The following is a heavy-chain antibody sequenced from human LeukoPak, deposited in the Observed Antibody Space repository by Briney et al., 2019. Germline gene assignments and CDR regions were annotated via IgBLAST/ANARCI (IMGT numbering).Heavy chain of an antibody. V-gene: IGHV4-39*07. J-gene: IGHJ3*02. CDR2: IYYSGST. CDR1: GGPITSSSYY. Sequence: SETLSLTCTVSGGPITSSSYYWGWIRQPPGKGLEWIGSIYYSGSTYYNPSLKSRVTISVDTSKNQFSLKLSSVTAADTAVYYCARGGRSAFDIWGQGTMVTVSS. CDR3: ARGGRSAFDI. D-gene: IGHD2-15*01.